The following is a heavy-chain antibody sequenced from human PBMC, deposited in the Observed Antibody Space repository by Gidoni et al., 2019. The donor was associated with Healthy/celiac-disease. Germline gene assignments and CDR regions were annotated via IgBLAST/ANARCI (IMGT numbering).Heavy chain of an antibody. Sequence: EVQLVESGGGLVQPGGSLSLSCAASGFTFSRYWMSWVRQAPGKGLEWVANIKQDGSEKYYVDSVKGRFTISRDNAKNSLYLQMNSLRAEDTAVYYCARDGTSSSWYIYYFDYWGQGTLVTVSS. J-gene: IGHJ4*02. CDR3: ARDGTSSSWYIYYFDY. CDR1: GFTFSRYW. CDR2: IKQDGSEK. D-gene: IGHD6-13*01. V-gene: IGHV3-7*01.